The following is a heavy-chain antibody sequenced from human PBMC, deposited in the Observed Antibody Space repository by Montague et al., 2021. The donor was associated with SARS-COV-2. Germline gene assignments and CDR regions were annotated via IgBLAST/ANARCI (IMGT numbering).Heavy chain of an antibody. CDR3: AKDRGGNSDWYFDL. V-gene: IGHV3-23*01. CDR1: GFTFSSYA. D-gene: IGHD4-23*01. J-gene: IGHJ2*01. Sequence: SLRLSCAASGFTFSSYAMSWVRQAPGKGLEWVSGISSSGGHTYYADSVKGRSTISGDNSKNTLYLQMNILGAEDTAVYYCAKDRGGNSDWYFDLWGRGTLVIGSS. CDR2: ISSSGGHT.